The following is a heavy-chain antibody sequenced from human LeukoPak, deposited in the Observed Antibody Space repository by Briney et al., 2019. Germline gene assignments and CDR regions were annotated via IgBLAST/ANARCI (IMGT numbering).Heavy chain of an antibody. Sequence: GGSLRLSCAASGFTFSSYGMNWVRQAPGKGLEWVAVISHDGSTTFYADSVKGRFTISRDNSKNTLDLQMNSLRAEDTAVYYCAKEGGGDQYWGQGTLVTVSS. CDR3: AKEGGGDQY. CDR2: ISHDGSTT. V-gene: IGHV3-30*18. D-gene: IGHD2-21*02. J-gene: IGHJ4*02. CDR1: GFTFSSYG.